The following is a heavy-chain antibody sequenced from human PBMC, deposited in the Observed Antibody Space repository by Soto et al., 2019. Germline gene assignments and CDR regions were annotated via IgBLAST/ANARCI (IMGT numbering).Heavy chain of an antibody. CDR1: GFNFDNYY. J-gene: IGHJ4*02. CDR2: IKQDGSGS. D-gene: IGHD1-1*01. Sequence: GSLRLSCAASGFNFDNYYMAWVRQAPGKGLEWVANIKQDGSGSNYVDSLKGRFTISRDNAKNSLYLQMNSLRAEDSGVYFCARDTTGILDYWGQGTLVTVSS. CDR3: ARDTTGILDY. V-gene: IGHV3-7*01.